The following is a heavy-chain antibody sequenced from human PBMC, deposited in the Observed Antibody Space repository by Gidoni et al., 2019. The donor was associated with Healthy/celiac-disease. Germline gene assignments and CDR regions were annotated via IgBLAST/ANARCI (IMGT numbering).Heavy chain of an antibody. CDR1: GSSISSGYY. CDR2: IYHSGST. J-gene: IGHJ4*02. V-gene: IGHV4-38-2*01. Sequence: QVQLQESGPGLVTPSETLSLTCAVSGSSISSGYYWGWIRQPPGKGLEWIGSIYHSGSTYYNPSLKSRVTISVDTSKNQFSLKLSSVTAADTAVYYCARGASYGDTMDYWGQGTLVTVSS. CDR3: ARGASYGDTMDY. D-gene: IGHD4-17*01.